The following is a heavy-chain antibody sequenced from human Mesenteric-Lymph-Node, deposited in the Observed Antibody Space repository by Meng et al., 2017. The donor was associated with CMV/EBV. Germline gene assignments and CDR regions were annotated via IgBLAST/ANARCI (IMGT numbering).Heavy chain of an antibody. CDR1: GYSFTAYY. V-gene: IGHV1-2*02. Sequence: ASVKVSCKASGYSFTAYYMHWLRQAPGQGPEWMGWIHPNSGDTHYAQKFQGRVTMTRHTSISTAYMELSSLRSEDTAVYYCARAQFGGDAFDIWGQGTMVTVSS. J-gene: IGHJ3*02. D-gene: IGHD3-10*01. CDR3: ARAQFGGDAFDI. CDR2: IHPNSGDT.